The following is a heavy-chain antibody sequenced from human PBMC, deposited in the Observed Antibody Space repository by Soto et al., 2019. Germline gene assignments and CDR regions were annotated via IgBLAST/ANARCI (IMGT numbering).Heavy chain of an antibody. V-gene: IGHV3-74*01. J-gene: IGHJ4*02. CDR3: AWGHGDRCVGNGYLGRD. CDR2: IKSDGSGT. D-gene: IGHD5-18*01. CDR1: GFTFSSYW. Sequence: EVQLVESGGGLVQPGESLTLSCAASGFTFSSYWMHWVRQAPGKGLVWVSRIKSDGSGTYYADSVKGRLTISRDNAKHTHYLQMNSLRVGDTVVYFCAWGHGDRCVGNGYLGRDWGQGPLVTVSS.